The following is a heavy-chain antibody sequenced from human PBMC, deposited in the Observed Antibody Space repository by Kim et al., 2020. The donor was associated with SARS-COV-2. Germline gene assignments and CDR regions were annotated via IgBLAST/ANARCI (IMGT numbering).Heavy chain of an antibody. V-gene: IGHV3-43*01. CDR2: ISWDGGST. Sequence: GGSLRLSCAASGFTFDDYTMHWVRQAPGKGLEWVSLISWDGGSTYYADSVKGRFTISRDNSKNSLYLQMNSLRTEDTALYYCAKEKEAVSGMDVWGQGTTVTVSS. CDR3: AKEKEAVSGMDV. CDR1: GFTFDDYT. J-gene: IGHJ6*02. D-gene: IGHD6-19*01.